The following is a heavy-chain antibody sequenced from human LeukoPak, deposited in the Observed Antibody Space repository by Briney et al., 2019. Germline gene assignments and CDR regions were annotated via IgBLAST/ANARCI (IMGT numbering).Heavy chain of an antibody. CDR1: GYTFTSYG. CDR2: INAYNGNT. Sequence: ASVKVSCKASGYTFTSYGISWVRQAPGQGLEWMGWINAYNGNTNYAQKLQGRVTMTTDTSTSTAYMELRSLRSDDTAVYYCARWSIAGTTNVYYYYMDVWGKGTTVTVSS. V-gene: IGHV1-18*01. J-gene: IGHJ6*03. D-gene: IGHD1-7*01. CDR3: ARWSIAGTTNVYYYYMDV.